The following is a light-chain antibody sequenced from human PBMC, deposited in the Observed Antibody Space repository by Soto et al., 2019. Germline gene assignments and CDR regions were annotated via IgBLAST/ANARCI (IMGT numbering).Light chain of an antibody. J-gene: IGKJ5*01. Sequence: VMTQTPLSLSVAPGQPSSISCRSSQCLLHITGETFLFWYLQKPGQSPRLLIYEVSTRVSGVPDRFSGSGSGTDFTLEISRVETDDVGIYYCMQSTQLPPTFGEGTRLEIK. CDR1: QCLLHITGETF. CDR2: EVS. V-gene: IGKV2D-29*02. CDR3: MQSTQLPPT.